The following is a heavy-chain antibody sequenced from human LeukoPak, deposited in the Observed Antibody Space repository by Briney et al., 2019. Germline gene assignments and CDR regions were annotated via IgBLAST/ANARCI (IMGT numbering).Heavy chain of an antibody. CDR2: IRYDGSNK. CDR1: GFTFSSYG. J-gene: IGHJ4*02. V-gene: IGHV3-30*02. Sequence: GGSLRLSCAASGFTFSSYGMHWVRQAPGKGLEWVAFIRYDGSNKYYADSVKGRFTISRDNSKNTLFLQMNSLRAEDTAVYYCAKDLLMTTVTPFDYWGQGTLVTVSS. D-gene: IGHD4-11*01. CDR3: AKDLLMTTVTPFDY.